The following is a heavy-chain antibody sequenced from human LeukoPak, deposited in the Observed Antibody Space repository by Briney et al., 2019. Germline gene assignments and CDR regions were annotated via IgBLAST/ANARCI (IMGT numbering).Heavy chain of an antibody. J-gene: IGHJ4*02. Sequence: SETLSLTCTVSGGSISSYYWSWIRQPAGKGLEWIGRIYTSGSTNYNPSLKSRVTISVDTSKNQFSLKLSSVTAADTAVYYCANGSGSYYNVYYFDYWGQGTLVTVSS. D-gene: IGHD3-10*01. CDR3: ANGSGSYYNVYYFDY. V-gene: IGHV4-4*07. CDR2: IYTSGST. CDR1: GGSISSYY.